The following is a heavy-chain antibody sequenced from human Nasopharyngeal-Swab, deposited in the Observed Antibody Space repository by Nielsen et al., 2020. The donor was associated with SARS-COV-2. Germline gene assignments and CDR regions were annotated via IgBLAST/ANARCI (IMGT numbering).Heavy chain of an antibody. J-gene: IGHJ4*02. Sequence: ASVKVSCKASGYTFTSYYMHWVRQAPGQGLEWMGIINPSGGSTSYAQKFQGRVTMTRDTSTSTVYMELSGLRSEDTAVYYCAGRLTGYYPLDYWGQGTPVTGSS. CDR3: AGRLTGYYPLDY. V-gene: IGHV1-46*01. CDR1: GYTFTSYY. CDR2: INPSGGST. D-gene: IGHD3-9*01.